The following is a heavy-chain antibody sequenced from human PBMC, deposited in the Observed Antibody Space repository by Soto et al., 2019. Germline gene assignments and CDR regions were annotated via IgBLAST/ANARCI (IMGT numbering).Heavy chain of an antibody. Sequence: PSETLSLTCTVSGGSISSGDYYWSWIRQPPGKGLEWIGYIYYSGSTYYNPSLKSRVTISVDTSKNQFSLKLSSVTAADTAVYYCARAYYYGSGSYRYYYYGMDVWGQGTTVTAP. J-gene: IGHJ6*02. V-gene: IGHV4-30-4*01. CDR2: IYYSGST. CDR1: GGSISSGDYY. D-gene: IGHD3-10*01. CDR3: ARAYYYGSGSYRYYYYGMDV.